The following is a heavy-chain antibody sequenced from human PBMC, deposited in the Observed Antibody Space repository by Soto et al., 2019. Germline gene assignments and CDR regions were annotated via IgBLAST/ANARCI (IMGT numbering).Heavy chain of an antibody. CDR3: ARQIYDSDTGPNFQYYFDS. CDR1: GYSFAGYW. V-gene: IGHV5-10-1*01. CDR2: IDPSDSQT. Sequence: PGESLKISCKGSGYSFAGYWIAWVRQKPGKGLEWMGRIDPSDSQTYYSPSFRGHVTISATKSITTVFLQWSSLRASDTAMYYCARQIYDSDTGPNFQYYFDSWGQGTPVTVSS. J-gene: IGHJ4*02. D-gene: IGHD3-22*01.